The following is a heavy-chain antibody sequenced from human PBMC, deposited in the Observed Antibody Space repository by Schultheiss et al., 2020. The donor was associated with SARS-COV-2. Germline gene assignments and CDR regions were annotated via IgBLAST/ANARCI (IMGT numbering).Heavy chain of an antibody. V-gene: IGHV3-23*01. Sequence: GGSLRLSCVASGTTFGAYAMTWVRQAPGKGLEWVSGISGSGGSTYYADSVKGRFTISRDNSKNTLYLQMNSLRAEDTAVYYCAKTMRRGYSSSWYGRAFDIWGQGTMVTVSS. CDR2: ISGSGGST. J-gene: IGHJ3*02. D-gene: IGHD6-13*01. CDR1: GTTFGAYA. CDR3: AKTMRRGYSSSWYGRAFDI.